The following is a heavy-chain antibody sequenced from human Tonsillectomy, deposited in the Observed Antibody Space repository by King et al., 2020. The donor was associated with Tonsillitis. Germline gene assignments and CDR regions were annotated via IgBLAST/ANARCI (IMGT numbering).Heavy chain of an antibody. CDR3: ARGSKFYYYMDV. CDR2: IYTSGST. J-gene: IGHJ6*03. CDR1: GGSISSDDYY. Sequence: QLQESGPGLVKPSQTLSLTCTVSGGSISSDDYYWSWIRQSAGKGLEWVGRIYTSGSTNYNPSLKSRVTMSVDTSKNQFSLKLSSVTAADTAVYYCARGSKFYYYMDVWGKGTTVTVSS. V-gene: IGHV4-61*02.